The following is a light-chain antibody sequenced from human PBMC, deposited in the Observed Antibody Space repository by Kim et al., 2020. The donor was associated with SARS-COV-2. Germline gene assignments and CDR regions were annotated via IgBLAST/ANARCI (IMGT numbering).Light chain of an antibody. J-gene: IGLJ3*02. CDR2: RNN. V-gene: IGLV10-54*01. Sequence: QAATLPCTGNTNNVGYQGAAWLQQHQGHPPKLLFYRNNNRPAGISERLSASRSGNIASLTITGLQPEDEADYYCSAWDSSLSAWVFGGGTQLTVL. CDR1: TNNVGYQG. CDR3: SAWDSSLSAWV.